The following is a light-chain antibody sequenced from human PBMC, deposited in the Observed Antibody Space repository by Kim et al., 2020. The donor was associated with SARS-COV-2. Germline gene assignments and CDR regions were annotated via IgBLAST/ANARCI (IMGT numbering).Light chain of an antibody. CDR3: QQYNSYPLT. V-gene: IGKV1-16*02. J-gene: IGKJ4*01. Sequence: EAGGNRVTITWRASKGISNYLAGFQKKPGKAPKSLIYAASSVQRGGPSKFSGSGSGTDFTLTISSLQPEDFATYYCQQYNSYPLTFGGGTKVDIK. CDR1: KGISNY. CDR2: AAS.